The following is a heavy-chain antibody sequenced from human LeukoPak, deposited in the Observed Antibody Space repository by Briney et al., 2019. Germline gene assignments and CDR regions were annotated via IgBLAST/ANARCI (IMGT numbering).Heavy chain of an antibody. J-gene: IGHJ4*02. V-gene: IGHV4-59*01. CDR2: IYYSGST. CDR3: ARGVVTGTQEL. D-gene: IGHD1-7*01. CDR1: GCSISSYY. Sequence: PSETLSLTCTVSGCSISSYYWSWIRQPPGKGLEWIGYIYYSGSTNYNPSLKSRVTISVDTSKNQFSLKLSSVTAADTAVYYCARGVVTGTQELWGQGTLVTVSS.